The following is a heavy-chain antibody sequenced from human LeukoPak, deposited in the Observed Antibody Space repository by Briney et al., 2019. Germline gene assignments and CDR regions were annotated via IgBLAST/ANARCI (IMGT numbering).Heavy chain of an antibody. D-gene: IGHD3-3*01. CDR1: GGSISSGNYY. J-gene: IGHJ3*01. Sequence: SETLSLTCTVSGGSISSGNYYWSWIRQPAGRGLEWIGRIYTSGSTTYNPSLKSRVTISVDTSKNQFSLKVISVTAADTAVYYCAKDLLGWSSPRWGQGTMVTVSS. CDR3: AKDLLGWSSPR. V-gene: IGHV4-61*02. CDR2: IYTSGST.